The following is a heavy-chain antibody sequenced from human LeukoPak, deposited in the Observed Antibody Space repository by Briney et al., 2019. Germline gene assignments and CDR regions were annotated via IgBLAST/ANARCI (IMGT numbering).Heavy chain of an antibody. Sequence: GESLKISCKGSGYSFTTYWIGWVRQMPGKGLEWMGIIYPGDSDTRYSPSFQGQVTVSADKSISTAYLQWSSLKASDTAMYYCARREGSSWYTLGYWGQGTLVTVSP. CDR2: IYPGDSDT. CDR3: ARREGSSWYTLGY. CDR1: GYSFTTYW. J-gene: IGHJ4*02. D-gene: IGHD6-13*01. V-gene: IGHV5-51*01.